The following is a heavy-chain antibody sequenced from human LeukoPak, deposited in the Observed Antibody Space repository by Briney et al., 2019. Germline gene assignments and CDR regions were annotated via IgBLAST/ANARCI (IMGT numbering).Heavy chain of an antibody. CDR3: AKPSPGTGDILTGYLSY. Sequence: PGGSLRLSCAASGFTFSSYAMSWVRQAPGKGLEWVSANSGSGGSTYYADSVKGRFTISRDNSKNTLYLQMNSLRAEDTAVYYCAKPSPGTGDILTGYLSYWGQGTLVTVSS. CDR2: NSGSGGST. V-gene: IGHV3-23*01. CDR1: GFTFSSYA. J-gene: IGHJ4*02. D-gene: IGHD3-9*01.